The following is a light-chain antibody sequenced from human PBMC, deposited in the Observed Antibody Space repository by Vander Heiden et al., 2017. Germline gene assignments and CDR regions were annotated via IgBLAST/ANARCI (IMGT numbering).Light chain of an antibody. CDR3: QQVNSYPRT. J-gene: IGKJ2*01. CDR2: SAS. V-gene: IGKV1-9*01. CDR1: QGISSY. Sequence: SQLIQSPPSLSASVGDRVTITCRASQGISSYLAWYQQKPGTVPKLLIFSASTLQSGVPSRFSGSGSGTDFTLTISSLQPDDFATYYCQQVNSYPRTFGQGTKLEIK.